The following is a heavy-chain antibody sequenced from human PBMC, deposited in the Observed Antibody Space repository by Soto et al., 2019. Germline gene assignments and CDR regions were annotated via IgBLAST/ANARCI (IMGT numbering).Heavy chain of an antibody. J-gene: IGHJ6*03. Sequence: GGSLRLSCAASGFTFSSYAMSWVRQAPGKGLEWVSAISGSGGSTYYADSVKGRFTISRDNSKNTLYLQMNSLRAEDTAVYYCAKDEKLAATYYYYYMDVWGKGTTVTVSS. CDR1: GFTFSSYA. V-gene: IGHV3-23*01. CDR2: ISGSGGST. D-gene: IGHD2-15*01. CDR3: AKDEKLAATYYYYYMDV.